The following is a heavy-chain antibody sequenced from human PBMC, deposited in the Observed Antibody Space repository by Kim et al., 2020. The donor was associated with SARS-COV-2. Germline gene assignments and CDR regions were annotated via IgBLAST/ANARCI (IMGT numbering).Heavy chain of an antibody. V-gene: IGHV4-34*01. CDR1: GGSFSGYY. CDR2: INHSGST. D-gene: IGHD3-22*01. CDR3: ARIGFYYDTDY. Sequence: SETLSLTCAVYGGSFSGYYWSWIRHPPGKGLEWIGEINHSGSTNYNPSLKSRVTISVDTSKNQFSLKLSSVTAADTAVYYCARIGFYYDTDYWGQGTLVTVSS. J-gene: IGHJ4*02.